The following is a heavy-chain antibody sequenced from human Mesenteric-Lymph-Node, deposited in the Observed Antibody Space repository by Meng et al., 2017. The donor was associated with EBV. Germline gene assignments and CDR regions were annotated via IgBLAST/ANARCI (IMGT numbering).Heavy chain of an antibody. CDR3: ARDLYVVVAAAGHNLFDP. D-gene: IGHD2-15*01. CDR2: ISDSSSNI. CDR1: GFTFSDYS. V-gene: IGHV3-21*01. J-gene: IGHJ5*02. Sequence: DVQLVESGGGLAKPGGSLRLSCASPGFTFSDYSMNWVRHAPGKGLEGVSYISDSSSNINYADSVKGRFTISRDNAKNSLYLQMNSLRPEDTAIYYCARDLYVVVAAAGHNLFDPWGQGTRVTVSS.